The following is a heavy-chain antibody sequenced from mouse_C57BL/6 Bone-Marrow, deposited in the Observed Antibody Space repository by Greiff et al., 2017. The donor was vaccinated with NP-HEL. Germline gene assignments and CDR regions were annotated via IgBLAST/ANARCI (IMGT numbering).Heavy chain of an antibody. CDR3: ARGPTVVAHWYFDV. V-gene: IGHV1-76*01. CDR2: IYPGSGNT. D-gene: IGHD1-1*01. J-gene: IGHJ1*03. CDR1: GYTFTDYY. Sequence: VQVVESGAELVRPGASVKLSCKASGYTFTDYYINWVKQRPGQGLEWIARIYPGSGNTYYNEKFKGKATLTAEKSSSTAYMQLSSLTSEDSAVYFCARGPTVVAHWYFDVWGTGTTVTVSS.